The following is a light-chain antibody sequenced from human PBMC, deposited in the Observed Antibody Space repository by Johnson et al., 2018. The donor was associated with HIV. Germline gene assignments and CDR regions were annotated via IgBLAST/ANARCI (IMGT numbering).Light chain of an antibody. CDR1: SSNIGNNY. J-gene: IGLJ1*01. V-gene: IGLV1-51*01. CDR3: GTWDTSLSAVYV. CDR2: DNN. Sequence: HSVLTQPPSVSAAPGQKVTISCSGSSSNIGNNYVSWYQQLPGRAPKLLIYDNNKRPSGIPDRFSGSKSGTSATLGITGLQTGDEADYYCGTWDTSLSAVYVFGTGTKVTVL.